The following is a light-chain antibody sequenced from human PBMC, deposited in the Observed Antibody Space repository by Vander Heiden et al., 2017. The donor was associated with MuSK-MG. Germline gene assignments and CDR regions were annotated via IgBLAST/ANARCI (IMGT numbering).Light chain of an antibody. Sequence: QTVVTQAPSLTVSPGGTVTLTCASSTGAVTSGYYPNWFQQKPGQAPRALIYSTSNKRSWTPARFSGSLLGGKAALTLAGVQPEDEAEYYCLLYYGGAWVFGGGTKLTVL. V-gene: IGLV7-43*01. CDR1: TGAVTSGYY. CDR2: STS. CDR3: LLYYGGAWV. J-gene: IGLJ3*02.